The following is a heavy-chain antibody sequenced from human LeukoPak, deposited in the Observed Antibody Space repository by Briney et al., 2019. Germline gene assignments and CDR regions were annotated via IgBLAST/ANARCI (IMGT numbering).Heavy chain of an antibody. J-gene: IGHJ4*02. Sequence: SETLSLTCTVSGGSISSYYWSWIRQPPGKGLEWIGEINHSGSTNYNPSLKSRVTISVDTSKNQFSLKLSSVTAADTAVYYCARAWDYYDSSGYYYYWGQGTLVTVSS. D-gene: IGHD3-22*01. CDR1: GGSISSYY. V-gene: IGHV4-34*01. CDR3: ARAWDYYDSSGYYYY. CDR2: INHSGST.